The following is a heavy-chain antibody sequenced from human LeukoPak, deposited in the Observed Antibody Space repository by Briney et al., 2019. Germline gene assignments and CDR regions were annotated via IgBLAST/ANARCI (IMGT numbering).Heavy chain of an antibody. J-gene: IGHJ6*02. CDR1: GFTFSSYA. CDR3: ARVTRMDV. V-gene: IGHV3-72*01. Sequence: PGGSLRLSCAASGFTFSSYAMHWVRQAPGKGLEWVGRTRNKANSYTTEYAASVKGRFTISRDDSKNSLYLQMNSLKTEDTAVYYCARVTRMDVWGQGTTVTVSS. CDR2: TRNKANSYTT.